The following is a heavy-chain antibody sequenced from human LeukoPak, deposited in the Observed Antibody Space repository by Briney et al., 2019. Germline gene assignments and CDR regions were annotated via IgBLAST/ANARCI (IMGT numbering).Heavy chain of an antibody. D-gene: IGHD5-24*01. Sequence: SETLSLTCTVSGGSISSYYWSWIRQPPGKGLEWIGYIYYSGSTNYNPSLKSRVTISVDTSKNQFSLKLNSVTAADTAVYYCARHRSKWLQSSFDYWGQGTLVTVSS. CDR3: ARHRSKWLQSSFDY. CDR1: GGSISSYY. V-gene: IGHV4-59*08. J-gene: IGHJ4*02. CDR2: IYYSGST.